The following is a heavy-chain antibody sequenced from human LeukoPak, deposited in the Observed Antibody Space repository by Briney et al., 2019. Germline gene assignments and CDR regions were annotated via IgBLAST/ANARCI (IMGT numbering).Heavy chain of an antibody. V-gene: IGHV3-33*01. CDR1: GFTFSSYG. CDR3: ARWSCDH. CDR2: IWYDGSEK. J-gene: IGHJ5*02. Sequence: GGSLRLSCAASGFTFSSYGMHWVRQAPGKGLEWVAVIWYDGSEKYCADSVKGRFTISRDNSKNTLFLQMSSLTAEDTAVYYCARWSCDHWGQGTLVTVSS.